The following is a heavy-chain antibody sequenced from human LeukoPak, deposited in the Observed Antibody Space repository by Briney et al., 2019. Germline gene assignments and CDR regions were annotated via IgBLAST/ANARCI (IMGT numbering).Heavy chain of an antibody. CDR1: GFTFSSYS. Sequence: GGSLRLSCAASGFTFSSYSMNWVRQAPGKGLEWVSSISSSSSYIYYADSVKGRFTISRDNAKNSLYLQMNSLRAEDTAVYYCAKAKARPIAAAGTLWFDPWGQGTLVTVSS. V-gene: IGHV3-21*04. D-gene: IGHD6-13*01. CDR2: ISSSSSYI. CDR3: AKAKARPIAAAGTLWFDP. J-gene: IGHJ5*02.